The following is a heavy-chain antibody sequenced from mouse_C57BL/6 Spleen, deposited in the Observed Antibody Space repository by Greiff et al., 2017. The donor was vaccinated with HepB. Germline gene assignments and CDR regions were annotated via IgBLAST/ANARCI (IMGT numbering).Heavy chain of an antibody. CDR2: ISDGGSYT. J-gene: IGHJ2*01. Sequence: EVKLMESGGGLVKPGGSLKLSCAASGFTFSSYAMSWVRQTPEKRLEWVATISDGGSYTYYPDNVKGRFTISRDNAKNNLYLQMSHLKSEDTAMYYCARDREELGTTVVNYFDYWGQGTTLTVSS. CDR1: GFTFSSYA. CDR3: ARDREELGTTVVNYFDY. D-gene: IGHD1-1*01. V-gene: IGHV5-4*01.